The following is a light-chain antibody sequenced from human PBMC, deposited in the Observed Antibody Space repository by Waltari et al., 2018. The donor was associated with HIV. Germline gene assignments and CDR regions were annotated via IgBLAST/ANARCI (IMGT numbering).Light chain of an antibody. J-gene: IGLJ2*01. Sequence: QSALTQPPSASGSPGQSVTISCTGASKSLGVYNSVPWYQQRPGKAPKVIISEVSKRSSGVPNRFSGSTSGNTASLTVSGLQADDEAEYFCSFYGGSNILVFGGGTKLTVL. CDR2: EVS. CDR1: SKSLGVYNS. V-gene: IGLV2-8*01. CDR3: SFYGGSNILV.